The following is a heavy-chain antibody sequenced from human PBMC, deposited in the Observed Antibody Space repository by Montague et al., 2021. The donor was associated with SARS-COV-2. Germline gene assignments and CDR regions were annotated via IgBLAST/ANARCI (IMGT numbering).Heavy chain of an antibody. CDR1: GGSLSGYY. V-gene: IGHV4-34*01. CDR3: ARGPKAAGKAFYYYYGMDV. J-gene: IGHJ6*02. D-gene: IGHD6-13*01. Sequence: SETLSLTCAVYGGSLSGYYWSWIRQPPGKGLEWIGEINHSGSTNYNPSLKSRVTISVDTSKNQFSLKLSSVTAADTAVYYCARGPKAAGKAFYYYYGMDVWGQGTTVTVSS. CDR2: INHSGST.